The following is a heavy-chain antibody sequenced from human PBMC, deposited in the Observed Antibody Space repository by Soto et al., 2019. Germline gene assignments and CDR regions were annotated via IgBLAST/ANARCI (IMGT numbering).Heavy chain of an antibody. D-gene: IGHD6-13*01. CDR1: GFTFSSYS. J-gene: IGHJ6*02. CDR2: ISSSSSTI. V-gene: IGHV3-48*02. Sequence: LRLSCAASGFTFSSYSMNWVRQAPGKGLEWVSYISSSSSTIYYADSVKGRFTISRDNAKNSLYLQMNSLRDEDTAVYYCARGSSGSSSWYWDYYYYYGMDVWGQGTTVTVPS. CDR3: ARGSSGSSSWYWDYYYYYGMDV.